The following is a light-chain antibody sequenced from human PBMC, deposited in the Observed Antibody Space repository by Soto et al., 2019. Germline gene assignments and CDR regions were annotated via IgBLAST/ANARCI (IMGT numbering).Light chain of an antibody. CDR2: AAS. CDR3: LQYYGYPWT. J-gene: IGKJ1*01. V-gene: IGKV1-6*01. CDR1: HGIRDD. Sequence: IQMTQSPSSLSASVGDRVTILCRASHGIRDDLGWYQQKPGKAPKLLIYAASILQSGVPLRFSGSGSGTNFTLSITSLQPEDSASYYCLQYYGYPWTFGQGTKVEVK.